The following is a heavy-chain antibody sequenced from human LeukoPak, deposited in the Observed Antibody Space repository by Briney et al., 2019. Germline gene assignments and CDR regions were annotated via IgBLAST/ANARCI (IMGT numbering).Heavy chain of an antibody. CDR3: ARDASAKSDY. CDR1: GFTFSSYS. Sequence: PGGSLRLSCAASGFTFSSYSMNWVRQAPGKGLEWVSYISSSSTIYYADSVKGRFTISRDNAKNSLYLQMNSLRAEDTAVYYCARDASAKSDYWGQGTLVTVSS. J-gene: IGHJ4*02. D-gene: IGHD2-2*01. V-gene: IGHV3-48*04. CDR2: ISSSSTI.